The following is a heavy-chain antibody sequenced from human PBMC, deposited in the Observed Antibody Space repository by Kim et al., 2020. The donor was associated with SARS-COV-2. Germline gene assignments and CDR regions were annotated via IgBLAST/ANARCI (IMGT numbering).Heavy chain of an antibody. V-gene: IGHV4-31*03. D-gene: IGHD3-10*01. CDR3: ARDRHSSNKRITMVRGVISGCDR. J-gene: IGHJ5*02. CDR1: GGSISSGGYY. CDR2: IYYSGST. Sequence: SETLSLTCTVSGGSISSGGYYWSWIRQHPGKGLEWIGYIYYSGSTYYNPSLKSRVTISVDTSKNQFSLKLSSVTAADTAVYYCARDRHSSNKRITMVRGVISGCDRWGQGTRVTVSA.